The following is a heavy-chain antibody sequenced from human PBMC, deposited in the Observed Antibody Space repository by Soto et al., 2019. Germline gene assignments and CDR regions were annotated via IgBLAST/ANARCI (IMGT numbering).Heavy chain of an antibody. D-gene: IGHD3-3*01. CDR1: GFTFSSYA. V-gene: IGHV3-23*01. CDR3: AKDQEDTIFFGPSYFDY. J-gene: IGHJ4*02. CDR2: ISGSGGST. Sequence: GGSLRLSCAASGFTFSSYAMSWVRQAPGKGLEWVSAISGSGGSTYYADSVKGRFTISRDNSKNTLYLQMNSLRAEDTAVYYCAKDQEDTIFFGPSYFDYWGQGTLVTVSS.